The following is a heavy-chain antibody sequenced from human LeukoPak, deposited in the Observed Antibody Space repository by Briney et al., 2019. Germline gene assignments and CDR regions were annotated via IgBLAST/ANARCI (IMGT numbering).Heavy chain of an antibody. J-gene: IGHJ6*02. V-gene: IGHV3-7*01. Sequence: PGGSLRLSCAASGFTFSSYWMSWVRQAPGKGLEWVANIKQDGSEKYYVDSVKGRFTISRDNAKNSLYLQMNSLRAEDTAVYYCARDRRPYPYGDYYYYYGMDVWGQGTTVTVSS. CDR1: GFTFSSYW. CDR2: IKQDGSEK. D-gene: IGHD4-17*01. CDR3: ARDRRPYPYGDYYYYYGMDV.